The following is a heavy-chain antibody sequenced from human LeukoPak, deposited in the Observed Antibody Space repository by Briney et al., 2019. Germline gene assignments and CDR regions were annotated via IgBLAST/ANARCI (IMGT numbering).Heavy chain of an antibody. J-gene: IGHJ4*02. CDR2: IIPIFGTA. V-gene: IGHV1-69*13. D-gene: IGHD3-9*01. Sequence: GASVKVSCKASGYTFTGYYMHWVRQAPGQGLEWMGGIIPIFGTANYAQKFQGRVTITADESTSTAYMELSSLRSEDTAVYYCAITYSYYDILTGSLFYWGQGTLVTVSS. CDR1: GYTFTGYY. CDR3: AITYSYYDILTGSLFY.